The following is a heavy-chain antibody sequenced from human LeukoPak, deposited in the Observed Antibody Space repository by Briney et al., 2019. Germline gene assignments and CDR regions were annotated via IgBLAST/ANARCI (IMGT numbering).Heavy chain of an antibody. CDR1: GGSISSGGYY. J-gene: IGHJ5*02. D-gene: IGHD2-2*01. Sequence: SETLSLTCTVSGGSISSGGYYWSWIRQHPGKGLEWIGYIYYSGSTYYNPSLKSRVTISVDTSKNQFSLKLSSVTAADTAVYYCAKNRKISTAEGFEPWGQGTLVTVSS. V-gene: IGHV4-31*03. CDR3: AKNRKISTAEGFEP. CDR2: IYYSGST.